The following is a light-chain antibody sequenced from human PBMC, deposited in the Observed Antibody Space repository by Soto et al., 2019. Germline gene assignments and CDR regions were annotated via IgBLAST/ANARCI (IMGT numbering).Light chain of an antibody. Sequence: SALTQPASVSAYPGQAITISCTGTSSDVGGYIYVSWYQQHPGKAPKLMIYEVSNRPSGVSNRFSGSKSGNTASLTISGLQAEDEADYYCSSYTSSSSRVFGTGTKVTVL. CDR1: SSDVGGYIY. CDR2: EVS. V-gene: IGLV2-14*01. CDR3: SSYTSSSSRV. J-gene: IGLJ1*01.